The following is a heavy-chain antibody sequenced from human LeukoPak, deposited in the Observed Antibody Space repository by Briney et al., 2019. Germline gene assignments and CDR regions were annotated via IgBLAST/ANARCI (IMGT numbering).Heavy chain of an antibody. CDR3: ARRIAAAIYYFDY. D-gene: IGHD6-13*01. V-gene: IGHV1-2*02. CDR2: INPNSGGT. CDR1: GYTFTDYY. J-gene: IGHJ4*02. Sequence: ASVKVSCKASGYTFTDYYIHWVRQAPGQGLEWMGWINPNSGGTNYAQKFQGRITMTRDTSISTAYMELSRLRSDDTAVYYCARRIAAAIYYFDYWGQGTLVTVSP.